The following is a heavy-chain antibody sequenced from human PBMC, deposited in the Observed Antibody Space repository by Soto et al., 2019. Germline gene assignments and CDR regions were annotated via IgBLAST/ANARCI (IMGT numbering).Heavy chain of an antibody. CDR1: GFTFSSYA. D-gene: IGHD3-22*01. CDR3: AKAVYYDSSGYYFYYYGMDV. CDR2: ISGSGGST. V-gene: IGHV3-23*01. Sequence: GGSLRLSCAASGFTFSSYAMSWVRQAPGKGLEWVSAISGSGGSTYYADSVKGRFTISRDNSKNTLYLQMNSLRAEDTAVYYCAKAVYYDSSGYYFYYYGMDVWGQGTTVTVSS. J-gene: IGHJ6*02.